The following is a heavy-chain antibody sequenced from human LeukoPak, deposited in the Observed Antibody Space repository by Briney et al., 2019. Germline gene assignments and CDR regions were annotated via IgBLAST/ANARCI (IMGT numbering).Heavy chain of an antibody. Sequence: KTSETLSLTCAVSGGSISSSNWWSWVRQPPGKGLEWIGEIYHSGRTNYNPSLKSRVTISVDKSKNQFSLKLSSVTAADTAVYYCAREYGDSGGRFDYWGQGTLVTVSS. D-gene: IGHD4-17*01. V-gene: IGHV4-4*02. CDR3: AREYGDSGGRFDY. CDR1: GGSISSSNW. CDR2: IYHSGRT. J-gene: IGHJ4*02.